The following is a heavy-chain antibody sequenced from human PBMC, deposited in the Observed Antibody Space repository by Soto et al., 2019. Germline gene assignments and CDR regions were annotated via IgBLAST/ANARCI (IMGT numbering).Heavy chain of an antibody. Sequence: PSETLSLTCAVYGGSFSCYYWSWIRQPPGKGLEWIGEINHSGSTNYNPSLKSRVTISVDTSKNQFSLKLSSVTAADTAVYYCARIFYYYGMDVWGQGTTVTVSS. CDR3: ARIFYYYGMDV. J-gene: IGHJ6*02. CDR2: INHSGST. CDR1: GGSFSCYY. V-gene: IGHV4-34*01. D-gene: IGHD2-15*01.